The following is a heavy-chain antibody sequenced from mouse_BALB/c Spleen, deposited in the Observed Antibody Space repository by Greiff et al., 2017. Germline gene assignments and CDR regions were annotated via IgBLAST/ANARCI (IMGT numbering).Heavy chain of an antibody. CDR3: ARRHDMGAWFAY. J-gene: IGHJ3*01. CDR2: ISSGSSTI. Sequence: EVHLVESGGGLVQPGGSRKLSCAASGFTFSSFGMHWVRQAPEKGLEWVAYISSGSSTIYYADTVKGRFTISRDNPKNTLFLQMTSLRSEDTAMYYCARRHDMGAWFAYWGQGTLVTVSA. CDR1: GFTFSSFG. V-gene: IGHV5-17*02. D-gene: IGHD1-1*02.